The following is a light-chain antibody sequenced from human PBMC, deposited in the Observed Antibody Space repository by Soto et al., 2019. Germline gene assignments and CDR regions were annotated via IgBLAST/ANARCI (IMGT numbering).Light chain of an antibody. CDR3: QQYGGSPLT. J-gene: IGKJ5*01. CDR2: GAS. CDR1: QSTSRH. Sequence: EIVLTQSPGTLSLSPGERATLSCRASQSTSRHLAWYQQKHGQAPRLLIYGASSRAIGIPYRFSGSGSGTDFTLTISRLEPEDFAVYYCQQYGGSPLTFGQGTRLEIK. V-gene: IGKV3-20*01.